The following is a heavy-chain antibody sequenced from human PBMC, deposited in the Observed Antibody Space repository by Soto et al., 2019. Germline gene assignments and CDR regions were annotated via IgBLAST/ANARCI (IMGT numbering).Heavy chain of an antibody. Sequence: PGGSLRLSCAASGFTFSDYYMSWIRQAPGKGLEWLSVISASGGSAYYADSVRGRFTISRDNSKNTLYLQMKSLGAEDTAVYYCASSSALWHGMDAWGQGTTVTVSS. CDR1: GFTFSDYY. D-gene: IGHD6-6*01. CDR3: ASSSALWHGMDA. CDR2: ISASGGSA. V-gene: IGHV3-23*01. J-gene: IGHJ6*02.